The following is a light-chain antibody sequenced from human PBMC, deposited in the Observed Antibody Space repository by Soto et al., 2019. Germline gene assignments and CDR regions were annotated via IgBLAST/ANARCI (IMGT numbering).Light chain of an antibody. CDR3: VQGTHWPWT. CDR1: QSLLHSSGYNY. CDR2: KVS. J-gene: IGKJ1*01. Sequence: VMTQSPLCLPVTPGETASISCRSSQSLLHSSGYNYLDWLLQKPGQSPRRLIYKVSNRDSGVPDRFSGSGSGTDFTLKISRVEAEDVAVYYCVQGTHWPWTFGQGTKVDIK. V-gene: IGKV2-30*02.